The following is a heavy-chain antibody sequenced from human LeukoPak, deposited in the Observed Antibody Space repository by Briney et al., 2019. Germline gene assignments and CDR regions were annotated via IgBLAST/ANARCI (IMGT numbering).Heavy chain of an antibody. CDR1: GYTLTELS. V-gene: IGHV1-24*01. J-gene: IGHJ3*02. CDR2: LDPEDGET. D-gene: IGHD2-15*01. Sequence: ASVKVSCKVSGYTLTELSMHWVRQAPGKGLEWMGGLDPEDGETIYAQKFQGRVTMTEDTSTDTAYMELSSLRSEDTAVYYCARTPYYKHHGVYLVVAGAFDIWGQGTMVTVSS. CDR3: ARTPYYKHHGVYLVVAGAFDI.